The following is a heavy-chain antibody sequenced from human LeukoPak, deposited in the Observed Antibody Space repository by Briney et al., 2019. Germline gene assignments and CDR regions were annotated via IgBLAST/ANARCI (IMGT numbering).Heavy chain of an antibody. D-gene: IGHD4-17*01. Sequence: GGSLRLSCAASGFTFSDYYMSWIRQAPGKGLEWVSYISSSGSTIYYADSGKGRFTISRDNAKNSLYLQMNSLRAEDTAVYYCARETYDYGDSFDYWGQGTLVTVSS. CDR3: ARETYDYGDSFDY. V-gene: IGHV3-11*01. J-gene: IGHJ4*02. CDR1: GFTFSDYY. CDR2: ISSSGSTI.